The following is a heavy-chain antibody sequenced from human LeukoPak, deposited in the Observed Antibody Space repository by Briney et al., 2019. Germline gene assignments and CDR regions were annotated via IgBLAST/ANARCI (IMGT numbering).Heavy chain of an antibody. Sequence: PGGSLRLSCAASGFTFSSYAMHWVRQAPGKGPEWVAVISYDGSNKYYADSVKGRFTISRDNSKNTLYLQMNSLRAEDTAVYYCARAQRDYWGQGTLVTVSS. CDR1: GFTFSSYA. V-gene: IGHV3-30-3*01. CDR3: ARAQRDY. D-gene: IGHD5-24*01. J-gene: IGHJ4*02. CDR2: ISYDGSNK.